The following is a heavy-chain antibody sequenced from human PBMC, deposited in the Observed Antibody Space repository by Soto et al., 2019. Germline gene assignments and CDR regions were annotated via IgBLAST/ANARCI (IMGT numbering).Heavy chain of an antibody. CDR2: INPSGNST. CDR3: ARPMIRGVIITIGY. CDR1: GYSFSTYA. D-gene: IGHD3-10*01. J-gene: IGHJ4*02. Sequence: ASVKVSCKASGYSFSTYALHWVRQAPGQGLEWMGIINPSGNSTIYAQKFQGRVTMTRDSSTSTVYMDLSSLRSEDTAVYYCARPMIRGVIITIGYWGQGTLVTVSS. V-gene: IGHV1-46*01.